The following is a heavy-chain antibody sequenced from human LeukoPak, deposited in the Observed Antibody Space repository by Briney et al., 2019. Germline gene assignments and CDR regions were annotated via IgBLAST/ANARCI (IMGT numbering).Heavy chain of an antibody. CDR1: GLNFISHT. D-gene: IGHD3-10*01. Sequence: PGGSLRLSCVASGLNFISHTMKWVRQAPGKGLEWVSSISSDSNSIYHADSVKGRFTISRDNAKDSLYLQMNSLRAEDTAVYYCARMEKFYYGSGGFSPPLMDVWGQGTTVIVSS. J-gene: IGHJ6*02. CDR2: ISSDSNSI. V-gene: IGHV3-21*01. CDR3: ARMEKFYYGSGGFSPPLMDV.